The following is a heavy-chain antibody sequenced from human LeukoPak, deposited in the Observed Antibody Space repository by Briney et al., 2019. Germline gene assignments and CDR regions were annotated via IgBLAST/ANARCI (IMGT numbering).Heavy chain of an antibody. CDR3: AREPWELLNEVYYFDY. J-gene: IGHJ4*02. CDR2: ISYDGSNK. D-gene: IGHD1-26*01. CDR1: GFTFSSYA. V-gene: IGHV3-30-3*01. Sequence: PGRSLRLSCAASGFTFSSYAMHWVRQAPGKGLEWVAVISYDGSNKYYADSVKGRFTISRDNSKNTLYLQMNSLRAEDTAVYYCAREPWELLNEVYYFDYWGQGTLVTVSS.